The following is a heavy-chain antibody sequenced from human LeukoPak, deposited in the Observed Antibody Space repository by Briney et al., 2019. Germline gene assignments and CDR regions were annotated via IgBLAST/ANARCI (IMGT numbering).Heavy chain of an antibody. D-gene: IGHD5-18*01. CDR3: VKDGGYSYGYIYYYYGMDV. V-gene: IGHV3-64D*06. CDR2: ISSNGGST. Sequence: PGGSLRLSCSASGFTLSSYAMHWVRQAPGKGLEYVSAISSNGGSTYYADSVKGRFTISRDNSKNTLYLQMSSLRAEDTAVYYCVKDGGYSYGYIYYYYGMDVWGKGTTVTVSS. J-gene: IGHJ6*04. CDR1: GFTLSSYA.